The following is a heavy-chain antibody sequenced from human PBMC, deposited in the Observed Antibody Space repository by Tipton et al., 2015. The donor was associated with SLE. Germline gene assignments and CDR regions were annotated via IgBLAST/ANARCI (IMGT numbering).Heavy chain of an antibody. CDR1: GFTFRSYA. D-gene: IGHD2-21*01. V-gene: IGHV3-23*01. J-gene: IGHJ6*03. CDR3: AKSAYCGGDCYSGHYYYYMDV. CDR2: ISGSGGST. Sequence: SLRLSCAASGFTFRSYAMNWVRQAPGTGLDWVSAISGSGGSTYYADSVKGRFTISRDNSKNTLYLQVNSLRAEDTATYFCAKSAYCGGDCYSGHYYYYMDVWGKGTTVTVSS.